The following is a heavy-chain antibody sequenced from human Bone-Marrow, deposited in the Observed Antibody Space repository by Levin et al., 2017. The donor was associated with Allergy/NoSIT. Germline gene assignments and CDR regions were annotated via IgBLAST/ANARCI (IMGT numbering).Heavy chain of an antibody. CDR1: RIIFANYA. D-gene: IGHD1-26*01. V-gene: IGHV3-23*01. CDR2: ISGSARDT. J-gene: IGHJ4*02. Sequence: GESLKISCTSSRIIFANYAMNWVRQAPGKGPEWVSGISGSARDTYYADSVKGRFIISRDNSQNTLFLEMNSLGAEDSALYYCTESKMDFAGATESFDYWGQGPLVNVSS. CDR3: TESKMDFAGATESFDY.